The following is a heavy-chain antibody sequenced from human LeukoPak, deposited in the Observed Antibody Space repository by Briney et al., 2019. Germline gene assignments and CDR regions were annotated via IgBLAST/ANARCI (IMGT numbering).Heavy chain of an antibody. V-gene: IGHV3-64*01. Sequence: GGSLRLSCAASGFTFSSYAMHWVRQAPGKGLEYVSAISSNGGSTYYANSVKGRFTIPRDNSKNTLYLQMGSLRAEDMAVYYCARANPYYFDYWGQGTLVTVSS. CDR3: ARANPYYFDY. CDR2: ISSNGGST. CDR1: GFTFSSYA. J-gene: IGHJ4*02.